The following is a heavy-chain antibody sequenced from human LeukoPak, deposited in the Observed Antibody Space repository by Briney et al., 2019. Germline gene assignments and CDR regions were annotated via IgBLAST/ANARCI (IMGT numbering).Heavy chain of an antibody. D-gene: IGHD1-26*01. Sequence: PGGSLRLSCAASGFTFSNYAMTWVRQAPGKGLEWVSVISGSGGSTYYADSVKGRFSISRDNSKNTLYLQMNSLRAEDTAVYYCAKDYRGSYYYFDYXGQGTLVTVS. V-gene: IGHV3-23*01. CDR1: GFTFSNYA. CDR2: ISGSGGST. CDR3: AKDYRGSYYYFDY. J-gene: IGHJ4*02.